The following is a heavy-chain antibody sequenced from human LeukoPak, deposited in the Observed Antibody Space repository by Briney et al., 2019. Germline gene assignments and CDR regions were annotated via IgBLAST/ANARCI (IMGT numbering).Heavy chain of an antibody. CDR2: IYPGDSDT. Sequence: GESLKTSCKGSGYSFTNYWIGWVRQMPGKGLEWMGIIYPGDSDTRYSPSFQGQVTISADKSISTAYLQWSSLKASDTAMYYCARIDYYDSSGHIDYWGQGTLVTVSS. CDR1: GYSFTNYW. CDR3: ARIDYYDSSGHIDY. J-gene: IGHJ4*02. V-gene: IGHV5-51*01. D-gene: IGHD3-22*01.